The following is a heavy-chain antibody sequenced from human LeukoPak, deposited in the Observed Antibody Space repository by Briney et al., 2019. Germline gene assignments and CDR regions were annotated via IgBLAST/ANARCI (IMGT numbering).Heavy chain of an antibody. D-gene: IGHD3-16*01. J-gene: IGHJ3*02. CDR2: INDSGSP. V-gene: IGHV4-34*01. CDR3: ARFGPPGDHGAFDI. CDR1: GGSSRGYY. Sequence: SETLSLTCAVYGGSSRGYYWNWLWIRQSPGKGLEWIGEINDSGSPNYNPSLKSRVTISENKSLNQFSLRLSSVTAADTAVYYCARFGPPGDHGAFDIWGQGTMVTVSS.